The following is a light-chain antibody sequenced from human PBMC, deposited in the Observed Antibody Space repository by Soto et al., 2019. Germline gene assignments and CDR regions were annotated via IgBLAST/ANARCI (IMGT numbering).Light chain of an antibody. V-gene: IGKV3-20*01. CDR1: QSVISTS. Sequence: VLTQSKGTLSLSPGERATLSCRASQSVISTSLAWYQQKPGQAPRLLISGASSRATGIPDRFRGSGSGTDFTLTISSLQPEDVATYYCQKYNSAPRTFGPGTNVDIK. CDR2: GAS. CDR3: QKYNSAPRT. J-gene: IGKJ3*01.